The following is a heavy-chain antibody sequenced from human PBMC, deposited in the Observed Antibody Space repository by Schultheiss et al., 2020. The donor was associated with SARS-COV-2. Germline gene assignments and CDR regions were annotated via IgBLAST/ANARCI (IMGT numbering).Heavy chain of an antibody. J-gene: IGHJ4*02. Sequence: GGSLRLSCAASGFTFSSYAMSWVRQAPGKGLEWVSGISGSGGSRYYADSVKGRFTISRDNSKNTLYLQMNSLRAEDTAVYYCAKDREGGSSSIPYFDYWGQGTLVTVSS. CDR2: ISGSGGSR. V-gene: IGHV3-23*01. D-gene: IGHD6-6*01. CDR1: GFTFSSYA. CDR3: AKDREGGSSSIPYFDY.